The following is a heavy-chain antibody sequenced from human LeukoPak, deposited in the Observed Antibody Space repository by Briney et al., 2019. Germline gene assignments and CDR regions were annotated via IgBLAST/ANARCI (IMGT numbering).Heavy chain of an antibody. V-gene: IGHV4-4*02. Sequence: ASGTLSLTCAVSGGSISSSNWWSWVRQPPGKGLEWIGEIYHSGSTNYNPSLKSRVTISVDKSKNQFSLKPSSVTAPDTAVYYCARKGLYYDILTGYYPYYFDYWGQGTLVTVSS. CDR3: ARKGLYYDILTGYYPYYFDY. CDR1: GGSISSSNW. J-gene: IGHJ4*02. D-gene: IGHD3-9*01. CDR2: IYHSGST.